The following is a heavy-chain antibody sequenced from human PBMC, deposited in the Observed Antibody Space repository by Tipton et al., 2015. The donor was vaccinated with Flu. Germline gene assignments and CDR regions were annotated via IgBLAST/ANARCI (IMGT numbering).Heavy chain of an antibody. CDR2: ICPGSP. CDR1: GGSIGSPYC. J-gene: IGHJ5*02. D-gene: IGHD4-11*01. Sequence: TLSLTCSVSGGSIGSPYCCGWVRRPPGKGLEWIGNICPGSPYYNPSLRSRVTMSIARSNVQFSLRLTSVTAADTAVYFCARRTFSNYVSEPKNWFDLWGQGTLVTVSS. CDR3: ARRTFSNYVSEPKNWFDL. V-gene: IGHV4-38-2*01.